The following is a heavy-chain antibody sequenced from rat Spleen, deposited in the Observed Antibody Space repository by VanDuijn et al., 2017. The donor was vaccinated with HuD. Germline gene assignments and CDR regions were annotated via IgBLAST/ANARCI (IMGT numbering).Heavy chain of an antibody. Sequence: EVQLVESGGGLVQPGRSLKLSCVASGFTFNNYWMTWIRQAPGKGLEWVASITNTGGSTYYPDSVKGRFTISRDNAKSTLYFLMDSLRSEDTATYYCVRKDTSGYSNWFTYWGQGTLVTVSS. CDR1: GFTFNNYW. CDR2: ITNTGGST. V-gene: IGHV5-31*01. D-gene: IGHD4-3*01. J-gene: IGHJ3*01. CDR3: VRKDTSGYSNWFTY.